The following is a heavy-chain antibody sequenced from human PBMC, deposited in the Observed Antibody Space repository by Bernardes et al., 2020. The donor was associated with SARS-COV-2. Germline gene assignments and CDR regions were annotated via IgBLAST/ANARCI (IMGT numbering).Heavy chain of an antibody. Sequence: SESLSLTCAVYGGSFSGYYWSWIRQPPGKGLEWIGEITHSGSTNYNPSLTSRVTISLDTSKNQFSLKLSSVTAADTAVSYCARRPLGYCSSTSCYRNAFVIWGQGTMVTFSS. CDR1: GGSFSGYY. CDR3: ARRPLGYCSSTSCYRNAFVI. CDR2: ITHSGST. J-gene: IGHJ3*02. D-gene: IGHD2-2*02. V-gene: IGHV4-34*01.